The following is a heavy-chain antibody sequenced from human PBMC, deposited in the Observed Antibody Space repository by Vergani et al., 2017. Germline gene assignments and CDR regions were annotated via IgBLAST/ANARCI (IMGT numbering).Heavy chain of an antibody. D-gene: IGHD3-10*01. CDR3: ARDTYYYGSGYAFDI. Sequence: QVQLVQSGSELKKPGASVKVSCKASGYTFTSYAMNWVRQAPGQGLEWMGIINPSGGSTSYAQKFQGRVTMTRETSTSTVYMELSSLRSEDTAVYYCARDTYYYGSGYAFDIWGQGTMVTVSS. CDR2: INPSGGST. V-gene: IGHV1-46*01. J-gene: IGHJ3*02. CDR1: GYTFTSYA.